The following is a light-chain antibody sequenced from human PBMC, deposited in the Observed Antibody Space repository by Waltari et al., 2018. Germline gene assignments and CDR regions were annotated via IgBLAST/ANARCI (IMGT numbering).Light chain of an antibody. CDR2: RNN. J-gene: IGLJ3*02. Sequence: QSVLTQPPSASGTPGQRVTISCSGSRSNIGNNSVYWYQQLPGTAPNLLIYRNNQRPSGVPDRFSGSKSGTSASLAISGLRSEDEADYYCAAWDDSLSGRVFGGGTKVTVL. CDR3: AAWDDSLSGRV. CDR1: RSNIGNNS. V-gene: IGLV1-47*01.